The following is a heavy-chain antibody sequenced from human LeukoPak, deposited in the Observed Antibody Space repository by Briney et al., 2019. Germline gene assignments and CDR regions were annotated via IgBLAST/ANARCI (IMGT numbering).Heavy chain of an antibody. CDR3: TRDPRLCDY. Sequence: GGSLRLSCAASGFTFRDFYMTWIRQAPGKGLEWVAYIGPSGTIMNYADSVRGRFTVSRDNAENSLYLHMNSPRAEDTAVYYCTRDPRLCDYWGQGTLVTVSS. J-gene: IGHJ4*02. CDR1: GFTFRDFY. V-gene: IGHV3-11*01. CDR2: IGPSGTIM.